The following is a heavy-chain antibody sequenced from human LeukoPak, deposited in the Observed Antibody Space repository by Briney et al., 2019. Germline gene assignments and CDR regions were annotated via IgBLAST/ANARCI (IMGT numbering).Heavy chain of an antibody. CDR3: AKSGRSRFDY. CDR2: ISGSGGST. J-gene: IGHJ4*02. Sequence: GESLRLSCAASGFTFSRYSMNWVRQAPGKGLEWVPAISGSGGSTYYADSVKGRFTISRDNSKNTLYLQMNSLRAEDTAVYYCAKSGRSRFDYWGQGTLVTVSS. D-gene: IGHD1-26*01. CDR1: GFTFSRYS. V-gene: IGHV3-23*01.